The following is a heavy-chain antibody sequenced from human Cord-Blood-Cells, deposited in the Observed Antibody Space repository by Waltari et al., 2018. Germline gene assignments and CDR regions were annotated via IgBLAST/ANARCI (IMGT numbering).Heavy chain of an antibody. D-gene: IGHD7-27*01. V-gene: IGHV3-30-3*01. CDR3: ARDNWGSGRAFDI. J-gene: IGHJ3*02. CDR2: ISYDGSNK. CDR1: GFTFSSYA. Sequence: QVQLVESGGGVVQPGVSLRLSCAASGFTFSSYAMHWVRPAPGKGLEWVAVISYDGSNKYYADSVKGRFTISRDNSKNTLYLQMNSLRAEDTAVYYCARDNWGSGRAFDIWGQGTMVTVSS.